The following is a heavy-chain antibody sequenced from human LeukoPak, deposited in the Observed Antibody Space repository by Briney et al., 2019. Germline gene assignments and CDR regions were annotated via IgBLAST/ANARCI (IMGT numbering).Heavy chain of an antibody. CDR3: ARGKSALDY. J-gene: IGHJ4*02. CDR2: ISAYNGNT. V-gene: IGHV1-18*01. CDR1: GYTFTSYG. Sequence: ASVRVSCKASGYTFTSYGISWVRQAPGQGLEWMGWISAYNGNTNYAQKLQGRVTMTRDTSTSTVYMELSSLRSEDTAVYYCARGKSALDYWGQGTLVTVSS.